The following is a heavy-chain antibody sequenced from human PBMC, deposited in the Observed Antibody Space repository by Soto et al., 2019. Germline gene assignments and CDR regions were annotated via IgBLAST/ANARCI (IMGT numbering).Heavy chain of an antibody. CDR1: GDSISTSHYY. CDR2: IYKSGST. Sequence: SETLSLTCTVSGDSISTSHYYWGWIRQPPGKGLEWIGSIYKSGSTYYNPSLKSRVTMSVDTSKNQFSLKLSSVTAADTAVYYCARPGYYDNSGYWRSRFDIWGQGTVVTVSS. D-gene: IGHD3-22*01. CDR3: ARPGYYDNSGYWRSRFDI. V-gene: IGHV4-39*01. J-gene: IGHJ3*02.